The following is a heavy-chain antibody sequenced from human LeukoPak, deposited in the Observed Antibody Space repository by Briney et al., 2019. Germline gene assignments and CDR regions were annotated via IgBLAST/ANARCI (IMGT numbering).Heavy chain of an antibody. CDR3: ARDRGPRTGFMVREAYDY. V-gene: IGHV3-74*01. J-gene: IGHJ4*02. CDR2: INTDGSIT. CDR1: GFTFSDYW. Sequence: QAGGSLRLSCAASGFTFSDYWIHWVRQAPGKGLMWVSRINTDGSITNYADSVKGRFSISRDNAKNTLYLQMSSLRAEDTAVYYCARDRGPRTGFMVREAYDYWGQGTLVTVSS. D-gene: IGHD3-10*01.